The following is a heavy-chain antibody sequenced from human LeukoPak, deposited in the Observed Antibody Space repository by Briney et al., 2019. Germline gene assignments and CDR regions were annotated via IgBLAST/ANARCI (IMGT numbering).Heavy chain of an antibody. CDR3: ARFQRYYGMDV. Sequence: PSETLSLTCTVSGGSISSYYWSWIRQPPGKGLEWIGYIYYSGSTNYNPSLKSRVTISVDTSKNQFSLKLSSVTAADTAVYYCARFQRYYGMDVWGQGTTVTVSS. D-gene: IGHD6-25*01. CDR2: IYYSGST. V-gene: IGHV4-59*08. J-gene: IGHJ6*02. CDR1: GGSISSYY.